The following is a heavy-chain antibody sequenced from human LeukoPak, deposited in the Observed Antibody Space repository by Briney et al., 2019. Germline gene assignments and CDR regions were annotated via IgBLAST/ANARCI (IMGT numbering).Heavy chain of an antibody. CDR2: INWNGGRA. V-gene: IGHV3-20*04. J-gene: IGHJ4*02. CDR1: GFSFDNYG. Sequence: GGSLRLSCAASGFSFDNYGMSWVRQAPGKGLEWVSGINWNGGRAGYADSVKGRFTISRDNAKNSLYLQMNSLRAEDTALYYCATYRQVMLPFESWGQGTLVTVSS. CDR3: ATYRQVMLPFES. D-gene: IGHD5-18*01.